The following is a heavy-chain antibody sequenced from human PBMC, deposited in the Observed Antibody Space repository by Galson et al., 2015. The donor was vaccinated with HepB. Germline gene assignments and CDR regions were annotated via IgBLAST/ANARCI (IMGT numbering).Heavy chain of an antibody. CDR1: GGTFSSYT. CDR3: AREAIAVAGANFDY. Sequence: SVKVSCKASGGTFSSYTISWVRQAPGQGLEWMGRIIPILGIANYAQKFQGRVTITADKSTSTAYMELSSLRSEDTAVYYCAREAIAVAGANFDYWGQGTLVTVSS. J-gene: IGHJ4*02. V-gene: IGHV1-69*02. D-gene: IGHD6-19*01. CDR2: IIPILGIA.